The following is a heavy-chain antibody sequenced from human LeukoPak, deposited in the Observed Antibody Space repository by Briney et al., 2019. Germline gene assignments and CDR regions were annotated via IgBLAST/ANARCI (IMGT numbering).Heavy chain of an antibody. Sequence: ASVKVSCKASGYTFTSYYMHWVRQAPGQGLEWMGIINPSGGSTSYAQKFQGRVTMTRDTSTSTVYMELSSLRSEDTAVYYCVGKYYYDSSGYYPLDYWGQGTLVTVSS. CDR3: VGKYYYDSSGYYPLDY. V-gene: IGHV1-46*01. J-gene: IGHJ4*02. CDR1: GYTFTSYY. CDR2: INPSGGST. D-gene: IGHD3-22*01.